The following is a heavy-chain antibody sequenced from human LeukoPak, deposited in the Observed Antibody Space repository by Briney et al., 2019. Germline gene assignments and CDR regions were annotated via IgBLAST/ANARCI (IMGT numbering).Heavy chain of an antibody. D-gene: IGHD3-10*01. CDR2: ITPSSDST. CDR1: GYTFTSSY. J-gene: IGHJ4*02. Sequence: ASVKVSCKASGYTFTSSYMHWVRQAPGQGLEWMGIITPSSDSTHYSQKFQGRVTMTRGMSTSTVYMELSSLRSEDTAVYYCARAVGGDGSGSLWGPGTLVTVSS. CDR3: ARAVGGDGSGSL. V-gene: IGHV1-46*01.